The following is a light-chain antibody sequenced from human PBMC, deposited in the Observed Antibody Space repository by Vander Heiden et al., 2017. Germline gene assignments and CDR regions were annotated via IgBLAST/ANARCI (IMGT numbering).Light chain of an antibody. CDR1: NIGSKS. J-gene: IGLJ1*01. CDR3: QVWDSNSDQDV. V-gene: IGLV3-21*02. Sequence: SYVLTQPPSVSVAPGQTARITCGGNNIGSKSVQWYQQKPGQAPVLGVYDDSDRPSGIPERFSGSNSGNTATLTISRVEAGDEADDDCQVWDSNSDQDVFGTGTKVTVL. CDR2: DDS.